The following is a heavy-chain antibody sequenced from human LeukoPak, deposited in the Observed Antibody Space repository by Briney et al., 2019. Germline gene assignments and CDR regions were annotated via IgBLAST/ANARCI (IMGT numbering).Heavy chain of an antibody. D-gene: IGHD3-9*01. Sequence: PSETLSLTCTVSGGSLNSGRYYWGWIRQSPGKGLEWIGSIYYTGSTYYNPSLKSRVAISVDTSKNQFSLKLSSVTAADTAVYYCARDLRYYDVLTGSPRGGGAFDIWGPGTMVTISS. CDR2: IYYTGST. CDR1: GGSLNSGRYY. V-gene: IGHV4-39*07. J-gene: IGHJ3*02. CDR3: ARDLRYYDVLTGSPRGGGAFDI.